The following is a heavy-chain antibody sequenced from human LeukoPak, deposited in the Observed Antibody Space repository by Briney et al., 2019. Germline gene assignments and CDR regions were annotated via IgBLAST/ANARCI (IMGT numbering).Heavy chain of an antibody. Sequence: GESLMISCRGSGYSFISYWIGWVRQMPGEGVEWVGVIYPGDSDIRYSPSFQGQVTISVDKSISTAHLQWSSRKASDTAMYYCARRLQGYIYGFDYWGQGTLVTVSS. CDR1: GYSFISYW. J-gene: IGHJ4*02. D-gene: IGHD5-18*01. CDR2: IYPGDSDI. V-gene: IGHV5-51*01. CDR3: ARRLQGYIYGFDY.